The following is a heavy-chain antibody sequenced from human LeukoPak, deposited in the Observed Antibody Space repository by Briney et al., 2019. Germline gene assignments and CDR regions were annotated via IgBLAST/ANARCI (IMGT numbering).Heavy chain of an antibody. CDR2: ISGTTSVI. CDR1: GFTFSSHT. V-gene: IGHV3-48*01. J-gene: IGHJ6*03. CDR3: ARGLYYLDV. Sequence: GGSLRLSCAASGFTFSSHTMAWVRQAPGKGLEWLSYISGTTSVIYYADSVKGRFIISRDNADNSPYLQMNSLKAEDTAVYYCARGLYYLDVWGKGTTVTVSS.